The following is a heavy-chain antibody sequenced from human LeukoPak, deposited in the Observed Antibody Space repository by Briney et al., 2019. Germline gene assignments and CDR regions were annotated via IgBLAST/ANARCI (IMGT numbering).Heavy chain of an antibody. CDR2: IYYSGST. CDR1: GGSISCSSYY. CDR3: ASPGDFWSGYLPFDY. V-gene: IGHV4-39*07. J-gene: IGHJ4*02. D-gene: IGHD3-3*01. Sequence: PSETLSLTCTVSGGSISCSSYYWGWIRQPPGKGLEWIGSIYYSGSTYYNPSLKSRVTISVDTSKNQFSLKLSSVTAADTAVYYCASPGDFWSGYLPFDYWGQGTLVTVSS.